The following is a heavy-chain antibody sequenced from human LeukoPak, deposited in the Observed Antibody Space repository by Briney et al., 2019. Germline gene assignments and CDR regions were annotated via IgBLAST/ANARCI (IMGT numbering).Heavy chain of an antibody. CDR1: GFTVSSNY. J-gene: IGHJ2*01. CDR2: IYSGGST. D-gene: IGHD3-22*01. CDR3: AGSDTIGYLPREWDYWYFDL. Sequence: GGSLRLSCAASGFTVSSNYMSWVRQAPGKGLEWVSVIYSGGSTYYADSVKGRFTISRDNAKNSLYLQMNSLRAEDTAVYYCAGSDTIGYLPREWDYWYFDLWGRGTLVTVSS. V-gene: IGHV3-53*01.